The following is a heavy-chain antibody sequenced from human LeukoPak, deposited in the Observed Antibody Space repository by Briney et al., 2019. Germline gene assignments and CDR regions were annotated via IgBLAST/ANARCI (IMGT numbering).Heavy chain of an antibody. Sequence: ASVKVSCKASGYTFTSYGISWVRQAPGQGLEWMGWISAYNGNTNYAQKLQGRVTMTRDTSISTAYMELSRLRSDDTAVYYCARGDSSGYYYAFDIWGQGTMVTVSS. V-gene: IGHV1-18*01. CDR1: GYTFTSYG. CDR2: ISAYNGNT. D-gene: IGHD3-22*01. CDR3: ARGDSSGYYYAFDI. J-gene: IGHJ3*02.